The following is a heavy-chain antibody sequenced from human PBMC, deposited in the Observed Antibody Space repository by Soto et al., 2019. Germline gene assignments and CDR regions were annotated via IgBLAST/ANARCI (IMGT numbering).Heavy chain of an antibody. V-gene: IGHV4-4*02. CDR1: SGSISSINW. CDR2: IYHTGTS. J-gene: IGHJ2*01. D-gene: IGHD3-3*01. CDR3: ARASSRWSFDL. Sequence: QVQLQESGPGLVKPSGTLSLTCTVSSGSISSINWWSWIRQPPGKGLEWIGEIYHTGTSNYNPSLTSRATTSVDKSRNQMSPTLTTVTAVDTAVYFCARASSRWSFDLWGRGTLVAVSS.